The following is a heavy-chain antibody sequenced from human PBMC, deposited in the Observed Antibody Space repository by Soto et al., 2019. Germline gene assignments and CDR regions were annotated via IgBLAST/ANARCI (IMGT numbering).Heavy chain of an antibody. Sequence: ASVKVSCKTSGYTFTNYGISWVRQAPGQGLEWMGWISAHTGNTNYAQKFQGRATMTTDTSTSTAYMELRSLRSDDTAVYYCARVLGYNSSWWRHTAFDIWGQGTMVTVS. V-gene: IGHV1-18*01. CDR1: GYTFTNYG. CDR2: ISAHTGNT. D-gene: IGHD6-13*01. J-gene: IGHJ3*02. CDR3: ARVLGYNSSWWRHTAFDI.